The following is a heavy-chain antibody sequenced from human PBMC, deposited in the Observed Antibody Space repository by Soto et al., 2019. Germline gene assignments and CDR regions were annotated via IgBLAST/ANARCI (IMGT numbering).Heavy chain of an antibody. D-gene: IGHD2-2*01. CDR3: AREFTRAGFDL. V-gene: IGHV6-1*01. CDR2: TYYRSKLYN. Sequence: SQTLSLTCAISVDSVSSDSAAWNWISQSPSRGLEWLGRTYYRSKLYNDYAVSVKSRITINPDTYKNQFSLQLNSVTPEDTAVYYCAREFTRAGFDLSGQGIXVTVSS. J-gene: IGHJ5*02. CDR1: VDSVSSDSAA.